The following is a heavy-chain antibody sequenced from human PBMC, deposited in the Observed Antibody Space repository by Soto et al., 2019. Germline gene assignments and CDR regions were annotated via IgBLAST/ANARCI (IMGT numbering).Heavy chain of an antibody. V-gene: IGHV1-69*01. CDR2: IIPIFGTA. CDR3: ARAGGPDIAAAGYDAFDI. Sequence: QVQLVQSGAEVKKPGSSVKVSCKASGGTFSSYAISWVGQAPGQGLEWMGGIIPIFGTANYAQKFQGRVTITADESTSTAYMELSSLRSEDTAVYYCARAGGPDIAAAGYDAFDIWGQGTMVTVSS. CDR1: GGTFSSYA. D-gene: IGHD6-13*01. J-gene: IGHJ3*02.